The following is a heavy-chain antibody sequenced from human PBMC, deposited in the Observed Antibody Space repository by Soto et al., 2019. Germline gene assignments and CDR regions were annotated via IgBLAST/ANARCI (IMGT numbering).Heavy chain of an antibody. J-gene: IGHJ4*02. Sequence: QVQLVQSGAEVKKPGASVKVSCKASGYTFTTYGMSWVRQAPGQGLDWMGRISTYNGNTKYAERLQGRVTMTTDTTTSTAYMELRSLRSDDTAVYYGARGPTDYYDNSGDYFLDYWGQGTLVTVSS. CDR3: ARGPTDYYDNSGDYFLDY. CDR1: GYTFTTYG. CDR2: ISTYNGNT. D-gene: IGHD3-22*01. V-gene: IGHV1-18*01.